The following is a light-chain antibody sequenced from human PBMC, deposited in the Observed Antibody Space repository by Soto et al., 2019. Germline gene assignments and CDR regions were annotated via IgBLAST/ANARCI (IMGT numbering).Light chain of an antibody. Sequence: DIQMTQSPSTLPASVGDRVTITCRASQSISSWLAWYQQKPGKAPKLLIYDASSLESGVPSRFSGSGSGTEFTLTISSLQPDDFAVYYCQQYGSSYPWTFGQGTKVDIK. J-gene: IGKJ1*01. V-gene: IGKV1-5*01. CDR3: QQYGSSYPWT. CDR2: DAS. CDR1: QSISSW.